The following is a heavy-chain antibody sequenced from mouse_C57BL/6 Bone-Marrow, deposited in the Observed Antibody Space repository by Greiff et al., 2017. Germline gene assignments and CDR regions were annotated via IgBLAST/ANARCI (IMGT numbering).Heavy chain of an antibody. CDR1: GYTFTSYW. D-gene: IGHD4-1*01. Sequence: QVQLQQPGAELVKPGASVKMSCKASGYTFTSYWITWVKQRPGQGLEWIGDIYPTSGRTNYNEKFKSKAILTVDTSSNTAYMQLSSLTSEDSAIYYCARTGTAWFAYWGQGTLVTVSA. J-gene: IGHJ3*01. CDR3: ARTGTAWFAY. V-gene: IGHV1-55*01. CDR2: IYPTSGRT.